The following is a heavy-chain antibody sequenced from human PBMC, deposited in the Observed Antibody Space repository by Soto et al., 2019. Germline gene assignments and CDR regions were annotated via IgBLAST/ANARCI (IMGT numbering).Heavy chain of an antibody. D-gene: IGHD6-13*01. Sequence: QVQLVESGGGVVQPGRSLRLSCAASGFTFSSYGMHWVRQAPGKGLEWVAVIWYDGSNKYYADSVKGRFTISRDNSKNTLYLQMNSLRAEDTAVYYCARGGGYSSSWYTEYYFDYWGQGTLVTVSS. CDR1: GFTFSSYG. J-gene: IGHJ4*02. V-gene: IGHV3-33*01. CDR2: IWYDGSNK. CDR3: ARGGGYSSSWYTEYYFDY.